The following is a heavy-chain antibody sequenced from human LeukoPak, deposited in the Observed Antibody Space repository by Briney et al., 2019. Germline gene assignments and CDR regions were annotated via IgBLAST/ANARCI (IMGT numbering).Heavy chain of an antibody. Sequence: AGTLRLSCAAYGGIFTDYGMHWVRQAPGKGLEGLTFIRYDGSDKYYAHSVKGRFTISRDNSKNTLYLQMNSLTSEDTAVYYCAKEGTASKPSALDHWGQGILVTVSS. CDR2: IRYDGSDK. D-gene: IGHD1/OR15-1a*01. CDR3: AKEGTASKPSALDH. J-gene: IGHJ4*02. V-gene: IGHV3-30*02. CDR1: GGIFTDYG.